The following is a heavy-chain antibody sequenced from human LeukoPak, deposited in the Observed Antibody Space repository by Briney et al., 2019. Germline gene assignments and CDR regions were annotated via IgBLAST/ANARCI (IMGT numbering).Heavy chain of an antibody. CDR1: GGSISSGSYY. CDR3: ARDSSARYSGSWYVVGDFDY. D-gene: IGHD6-13*01. CDR2: IYTSGST. Sequence: SETLSLTCTVSGGSISSGSYYWNWIRQPAGKGLEWIGRIYTSGSTNYNPSLKSRVTISVDTSKNQFSLRMNSLTASDTAVYYCARDSSARYSGSWYVVGDFDYWGQGTLVTVSS. V-gene: IGHV4-61*02. J-gene: IGHJ4*02.